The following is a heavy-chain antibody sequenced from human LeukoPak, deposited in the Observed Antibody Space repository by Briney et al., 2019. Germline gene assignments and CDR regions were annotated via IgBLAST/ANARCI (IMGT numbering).Heavy chain of an antibody. J-gene: IGHJ4*02. CDR3: ASGIAAAASDY. V-gene: IGHV4-61*02. CDR1: GGSISSSSYY. Sequence: SETLSLTCTVSGGSISSSSYYWSWIRQPAGKGLEWIGRVSTTGSTNYNPSLKSRVTMSLDTSKNQFSLKLTSVTAADTAIYYCASGIAAAASDYWGQGILVTVSS. D-gene: IGHD6-25*01. CDR2: VSTTGST.